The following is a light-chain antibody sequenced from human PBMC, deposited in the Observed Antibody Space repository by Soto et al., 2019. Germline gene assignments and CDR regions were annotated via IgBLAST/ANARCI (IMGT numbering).Light chain of an antibody. CDR2: GAS. CDR3: QQYGSSPMYT. J-gene: IGKJ2*01. Sequence: EIVLTQSPGTLSLSPGERATLSCRASQSVSSSYLAWYQQKPGQAPRLLIYGASSRATGIPDRFSGSGSGTDFTLTISSLEPEDFAVYSCQQYGSSPMYTFGQGTKLEIK. V-gene: IGKV3-20*01. CDR1: QSVSSSY.